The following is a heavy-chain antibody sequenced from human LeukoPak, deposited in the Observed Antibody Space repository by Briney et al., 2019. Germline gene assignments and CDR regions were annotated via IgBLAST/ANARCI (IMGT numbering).Heavy chain of an antibody. CDR1: GFTFSSYS. J-gene: IGHJ4*02. CDR2: ISSSSSYI. D-gene: IGHD5-12*01. V-gene: IGHV3-21*01. CDR3: ARGPAPRYSGHDTPGY. Sequence: GGSLRLSCAASGFTFSSYSMNWVRQAPGKGLEWVSSISSSSSYIYYADSVKGRFTISRDNAKNSLYLQMNSLRAEDTAVYYCARGPAPRYSGHDTPGYWGQGTLVTVSS.